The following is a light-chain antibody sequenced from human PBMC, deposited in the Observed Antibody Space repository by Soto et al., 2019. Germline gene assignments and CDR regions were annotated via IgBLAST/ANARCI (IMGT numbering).Light chain of an antibody. CDR3: QQRLNWPLT. J-gene: IGKJ4*01. CDR2: DAS. Sequence: DIVLTQSPATLSLSPGERATLSCRASQSVSSFFVWYQQKRGQAPRLLIYDASKRDTGIPARFSGSGSGTDFTLTISSLEPEDFAVYYCQQRLNWPLTFGGGTTVEIK. V-gene: IGKV3-11*01. CDR1: QSVSSF.